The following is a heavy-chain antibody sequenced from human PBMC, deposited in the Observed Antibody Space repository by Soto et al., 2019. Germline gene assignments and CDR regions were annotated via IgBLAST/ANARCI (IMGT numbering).Heavy chain of an antibody. J-gene: IGHJ4*02. CDR2: INAGNGNT. V-gene: IGHV1-3*01. Sequence: QVQLVQSGAEVKKPGASVKVSCKASGYIFSGSVMHWVRQAPGQRLEWMGWINAGNGNTIHSQKFQGRVTITRDTSAATVYMELRSLRSEDTAVYYCASEIDATTVTSLDHWSQGTLVTVSS. D-gene: IGHD4-17*01. CDR3: ASEIDATTVTSLDH. CDR1: GYIFSGSV.